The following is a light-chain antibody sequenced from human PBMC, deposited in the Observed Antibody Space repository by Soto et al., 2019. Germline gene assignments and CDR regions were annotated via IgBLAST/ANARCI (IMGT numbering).Light chain of an antibody. V-gene: IGKV3-11*01. Sequence: EIGLTQSPATLSLSPGERATLSCRASQSVSSYLAWYQQKPGQAPRLLIYDASTRATGIPARFSGSGSGTVFPLTISSLEPEDFAVYYCQQRSNWVFGPGTKVDIK. CDR3: QQRSNWV. CDR1: QSVSSY. J-gene: IGKJ3*01. CDR2: DAS.